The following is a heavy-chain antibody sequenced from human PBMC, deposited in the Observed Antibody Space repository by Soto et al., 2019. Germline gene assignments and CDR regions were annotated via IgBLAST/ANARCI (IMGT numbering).Heavy chain of an antibody. CDR1: GFTFSSYG. J-gene: IGHJ4*02. V-gene: IGHV3-48*02. CDR2: ISSSSTTI. Sequence: SLRLSCAASGFTFSSYGMNWVRQAPGKGPEWVSYISSSSTTIYYADSVKGRFTIFRDNAKNSLYLQLNSLRDEDTAVYYCARSPYYYDSSNYYGYWGQGTLVTVSS. D-gene: IGHD3-22*01. CDR3: ARSPYYYDSSNYYGY.